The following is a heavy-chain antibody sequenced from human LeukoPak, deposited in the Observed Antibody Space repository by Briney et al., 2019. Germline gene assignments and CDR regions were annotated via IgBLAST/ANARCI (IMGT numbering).Heavy chain of an antibody. D-gene: IGHD2-2*01. CDR3: ARDLGSLVVPAATPDY. CDR1: GYTFTGYY. V-gene: IGHV1-2*02. J-gene: IGHJ4*02. Sequence: GASVKVSCKASGYTFTGYYMHWVRQPPGQGLEWMGWINPNSGGTNYAQKFQGRVTMTRDTSISTAYMELSRLRSDDTAVYYCARDLGSLVVPAATPDYWGQGTLVTVSS. CDR2: INPNSGGT.